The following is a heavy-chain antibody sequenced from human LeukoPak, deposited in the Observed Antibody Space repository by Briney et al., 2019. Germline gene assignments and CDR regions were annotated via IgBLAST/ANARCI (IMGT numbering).Heavy chain of an antibody. CDR2: INPNSGDT. J-gene: IGHJ4*02. CDR1: GYNFIGYY. D-gene: IGHD3-3*01. V-gene: IGHV1-2*02. CDR3: ARVGVRACFDY. Sequence: ASVKVSCKTSGYNFIGYYIHWVRQAPGQGLEWMGWINPNSGDTNYAQKFQGRVTMTRDTPIRTVCMELSRLRSDDTAVYYCARVGVRACFDYWGQGTLVTVSS.